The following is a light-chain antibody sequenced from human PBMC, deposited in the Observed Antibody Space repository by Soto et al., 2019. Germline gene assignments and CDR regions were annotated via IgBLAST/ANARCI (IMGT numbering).Light chain of an antibody. Sequence: DIVLTQSPLSLAVTPGEPASISCRSSQSLLHGNGYNYLDWYLQKPGQSPQLLIYLGSNRASGVPDRFSGSGSGTDFTPRISRVEAEDVGVYYCMEALQTSFTFGPGTKVDLK. V-gene: IGKV2-28*01. CDR2: LGS. CDR1: QSLLHGNGYNY. CDR3: MEALQTSFT. J-gene: IGKJ3*01.